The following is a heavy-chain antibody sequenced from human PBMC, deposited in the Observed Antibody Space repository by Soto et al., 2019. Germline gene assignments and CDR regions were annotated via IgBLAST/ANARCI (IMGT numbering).Heavy chain of an antibody. J-gene: IGHJ3*02. Sequence: SVKISCKASGGTFSSYAISWVRQAPGQGLEWMGGIIPIFGTANYAQKFQGRVTITADESTSTAYMELSSLRSEDTAVYYCARRFRSLGDAFDIWGQGTMVTV. CDR2: IIPIFGTA. V-gene: IGHV1-69*13. CDR1: GGTFSSYA. D-gene: IGHD3-3*01. CDR3: ARRFRSLGDAFDI.